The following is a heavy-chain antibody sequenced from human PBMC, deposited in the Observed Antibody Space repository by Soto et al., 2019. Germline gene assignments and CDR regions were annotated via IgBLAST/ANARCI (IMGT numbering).Heavy chain of an antibody. CDR3: AKDLDYPYYFDY. V-gene: IGHV3-30*18. D-gene: IGHD5-12*01. Sequence: QVQLVESGGGVVQPGRSLRLSCAASGFTFSSYGMHWVRQAPGKGLEWVAVISYDGSNKFYADSVKGRFTISRDNSKNTLHLQMNSLRAEDTAVYYCAKDLDYPYYFDYWGQGTLVTVSS. CDR2: ISYDGSNK. J-gene: IGHJ4*02. CDR1: GFTFSSYG.